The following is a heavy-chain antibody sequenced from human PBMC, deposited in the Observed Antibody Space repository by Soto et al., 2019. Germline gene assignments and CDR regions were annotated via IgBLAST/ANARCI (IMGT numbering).Heavy chain of an antibody. CDR2: LSYDGSEK. V-gene: IGHV3-30*18. D-gene: IGHD6-19*01. CDR1: VFSFSKYG. CDR3: AKGYEVSPPVASAWYSNYFYGVDV. Sequence: WGSLRVSCGSSVFSFSKYGMHWVRQAPGEGLDSVPLLSYDGSEKWYAESVKGRFTISRDNSKNTLYLQMNSLRGDDTAVYFCAKGYEVSPPVASAWYSNYFYGVDVWGRGTTVTVSS. J-gene: IGHJ6*01.